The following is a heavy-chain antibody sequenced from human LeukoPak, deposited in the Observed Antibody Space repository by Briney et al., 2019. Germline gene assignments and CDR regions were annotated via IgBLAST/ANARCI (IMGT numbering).Heavy chain of an antibody. CDR2: IYWYDDK. D-gene: IGHD3-10*01. J-gene: IGHJ4*02. Sequence: SGPTRVKPTQTLTPTCTFSGFSLRTSGVRVGWIRQPPGKALDWFALIYWYDDKRYSPSLNSRLTITKDTSKNQVVLTMTNMDPVDTATYYCAHSLWFGDLFPYFDYWGQGTLVTVSS. V-gene: IGHV2-5*01. CDR3: AHSLWFGDLFPYFDY. CDR1: GFSLRTSGVR.